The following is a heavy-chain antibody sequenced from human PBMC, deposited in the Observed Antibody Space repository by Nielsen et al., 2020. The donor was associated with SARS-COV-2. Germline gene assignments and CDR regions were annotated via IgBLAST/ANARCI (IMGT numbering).Heavy chain of an antibody. J-gene: IGHJ5*02. CDR3: ARDSRGDSLVDP. V-gene: IGHV4-38-2*02. CDR1: RYSISRGYY. Sequence: SETLSLTCTVSRYSISRGYYWGWLRTPPGQGLEWIGSIYHSGRTYYNPSLKSRVTISVDTSKNQFSLKLSSVTAADTAVYYCARDSRGDSLVDPWGQGTLVTVSS. D-gene: IGHD3-16*01. CDR2: IYHSGRT.